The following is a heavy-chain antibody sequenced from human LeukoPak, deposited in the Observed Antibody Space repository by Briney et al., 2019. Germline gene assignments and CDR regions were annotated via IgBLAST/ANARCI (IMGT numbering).Heavy chain of an antibody. V-gene: IGHV3-7*01. CDR2: IKQDGSEK. J-gene: IGHJ4*02. CDR1: GFTFRSYW. CDR3: ARDPNQYYYDSSGYYYGY. Sequence: PGGSLRLSCAGSGFTFRSYWMSWVRQAPGKGLEWVANIKQDGSEKYYVDSVKGRFTISRDNAKNSLYLQMNSLRAEDTAVYYCARDPNQYYYDSSGYYYGYWGQGTLVTVSS. D-gene: IGHD3-22*01.